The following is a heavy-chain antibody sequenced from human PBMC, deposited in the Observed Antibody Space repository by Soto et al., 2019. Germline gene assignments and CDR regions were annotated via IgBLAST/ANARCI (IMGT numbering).Heavy chain of an antibody. CDR3: SSLIAARPRAYYYVMDV. D-gene: IGHD6-6*01. V-gene: IGHV1-69*01. CDR2: IIPIFGKA. CDR1: GGTFSSYA. J-gene: IGHJ6*02. Sequence: QVQLVQSGAEVKKPGSSVKVSCKASGGTFSSYAISWVRQAPGQGLEWMGGIIPIFGKANYAQKFQGRVTITADESTSTAYMELSSLRSDDTAVYYCSSLIAARPRAYYYVMDVWVQGTTVTVSS.